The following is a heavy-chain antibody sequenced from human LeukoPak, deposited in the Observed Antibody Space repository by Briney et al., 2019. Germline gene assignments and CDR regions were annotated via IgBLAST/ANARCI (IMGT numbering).Heavy chain of an antibody. CDR3: ARVAYYDILTGPFDI. V-gene: IGHV1-18*01. CDR2: ISAYNGNT. D-gene: IGHD3-9*01. CDR1: GYTFTSYG. J-gene: IGHJ3*02. Sequence: ASVKVSCKASGYTFTSYGISWVRQAPGQGLEWMGWISAYNGNTNYAQKLQGRVTMTTDTSTSTAYMELRNLRSDDTAVYYCARVAYYDILTGPFDIWGQGTMVTVSS.